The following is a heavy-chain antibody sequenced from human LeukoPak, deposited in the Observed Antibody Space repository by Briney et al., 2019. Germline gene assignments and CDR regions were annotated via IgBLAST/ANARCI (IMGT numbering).Heavy chain of an antibody. CDR1: GFTFSNAW. J-gene: IGHJ2*01. CDR3: TTALWFGEFPYWYFDL. V-gene: IGHV3-15*01. D-gene: IGHD3-10*01. CDR2: IKSKTDGGTT. Sequence: GGSLRLSCAASGFTFSNAWMSWVRQAPGKGLEWVGRIKSKTDGGTTDYAAPVKGRFTISRDDSKNTLYLQMNSLKTEDTAVYYCTTALWFGEFPYWYFDLWGRGTLVTVSS.